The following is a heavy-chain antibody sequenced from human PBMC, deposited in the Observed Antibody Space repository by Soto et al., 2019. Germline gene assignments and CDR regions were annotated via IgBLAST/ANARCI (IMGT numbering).Heavy chain of an antibody. CDR3: ATSVGIAPTGEDGMDV. Sequence: QVQLVQSGAEVKKTGSSVKVSCKASGGTFSISGFSWVRQAPGQGPEWIGGIIPILTTPNYAQKFHGRVTIVADESTTTVYMELSSLKSEDTAVYYCATSVGIAPTGEDGMDVWGQGTSVTVSS. CDR1: GGTFSISG. D-gene: IGHD2-8*02. J-gene: IGHJ6*02. CDR2: IIPILTTP. V-gene: IGHV1-69*01.